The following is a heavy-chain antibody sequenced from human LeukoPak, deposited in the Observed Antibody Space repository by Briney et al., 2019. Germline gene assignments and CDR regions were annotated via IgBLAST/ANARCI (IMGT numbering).Heavy chain of an antibody. J-gene: IGHJ4*02. CDR2: ISYDGSNK. Sequence: GGSLRLSCAASGFTFSSYAMHWVRRAPGKGLEWVAVISYDGSNKYYADSVKGRFTISRDNSKNTLYLQMNSLRAEDTAVYYCARDPRLSMVRGVISGFDYWGQGTLVTVSS. D-gene: IGHD3-10*01. CDR3: ARDPRLSMVRGVISGFDY. CDR1: GFTFSSYA. V-gene: IGHV3-30*04.